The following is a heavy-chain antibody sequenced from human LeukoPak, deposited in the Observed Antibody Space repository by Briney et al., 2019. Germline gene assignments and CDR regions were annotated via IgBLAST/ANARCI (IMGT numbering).Heavy chain of an antibody. J-gene: IGHJ3*01. V-gene: IGHV1-2*02. D-gene: IGHD3-16*01. Sequence: GASVKVSCKASGYTFTGYYMHWVRQVPGQGLEWMGCINPNSGDTHYAQKFQGRVTTSRDTSISTAYMELNILRSADTAVYYCARESLQMRLPSDAFDLWGQGTVVTVSS. CDR1: GYTFTGYY. CDR3: ARESLQMRLPSDAFDL. CDR2: INPNSGDT.